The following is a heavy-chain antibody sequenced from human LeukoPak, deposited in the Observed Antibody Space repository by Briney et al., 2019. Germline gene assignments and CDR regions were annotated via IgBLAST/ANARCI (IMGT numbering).Heavy chain of an antibody. Sequence: PAGSLRLSCAASGLTFRSYSMTWVRQAPGKGLQWVSTISGSGDTTYFADSVKGRFTISTDNSKNRLYLQMNSLRDVDTAVYYCAKDRGYNYPFRYFDYWGQGTLITVSS. CDR3: AKDRGYNYPFRYFDY. V-gene: IGHV3-23*01. CDR1: GLTFRSYS. CDR2: ISGSGDTT. J-gene: IGHJ4*02. D-gene: IGHD5-24*01.